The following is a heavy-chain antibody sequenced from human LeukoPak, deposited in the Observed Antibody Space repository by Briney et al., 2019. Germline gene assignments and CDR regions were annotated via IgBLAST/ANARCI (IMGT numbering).Heavy chain of an antibody. Sequence: ASVKVSCKASGGTFSSYAISWVRQAPGQGLEWMGGFDPEDGETIYAQKFQGRVTMTEDTSTDTAYMELSSLRSEDTAVYYCARESAAYSNSDYWGQGTLVTVSS. J-gene: IGHJ4*02. D-gene: IGHD4-11*01. CDR2: FDPEDGET. CDR1: GGTFSSYA. CDR3: ARESAAYSNSDY. V-gene: IGHV1-24*01.